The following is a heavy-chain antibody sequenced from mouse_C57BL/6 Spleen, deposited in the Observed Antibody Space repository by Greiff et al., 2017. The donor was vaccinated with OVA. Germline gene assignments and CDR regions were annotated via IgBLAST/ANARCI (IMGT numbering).Heavy chain of an antibody. J-gene: IGHJ4*01. Sequence: VQLQQSGPELVKPGASVKMSCKASGYTFTDYYMDWVKQSPGKSLEWIGDINPNNGGTIYNQKFKGKATLTVDKSSSTAYMELRSLTSEDTAVYYCARRDDGYYLYAMDYWGHGTSVTVSA. CDR1: GYTFTDYY. CDR2: INPNNGGT. CDR3: ARRDDGYYLYAMDY. D-gene: IGHD2-3*01. V-gene: IGHV1-18*01.